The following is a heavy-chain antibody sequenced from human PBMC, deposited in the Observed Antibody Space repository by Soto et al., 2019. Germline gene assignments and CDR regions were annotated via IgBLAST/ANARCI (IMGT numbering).Heavy chain of an antibody. CDR2: ISGSGDGT. V-gene: IGHV3-23*01. J-gene: IGHJ4*02. CDR3: AGPGYSSQDY. Sequence: WGSLRLCCSASVFTFSSFALSWCRQAPGKGLEWVSAISGSGDGTDYADSVKGRFTISRDNSKNTLYLQMNSLRAEDTAVYYCAGPGYSSQDYWGQGALVTVSS. D-gene: IGHD5-18*01. CDR1: VFTFSSFA.